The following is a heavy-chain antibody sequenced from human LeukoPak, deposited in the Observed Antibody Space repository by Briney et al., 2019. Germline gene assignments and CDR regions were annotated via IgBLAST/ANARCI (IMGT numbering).Heavy chain of an antibody. V-gene: IGHV1-46*01. CDR2: INPSGGRT. CDR3: STSATNRDISASGSDYYYHGMDV. CDR1: GYTFTRYY. Sequence: GASVTVSCKTSGYTFTRYYMHWVRQAPGQGLESMGPINPSGGRTTYAQNFQGRVTINRDTSTSTPYMELRSLRTDDTAVYYCSTSATNRDISASGSDYYYHGMDVWGQGTTVTVSS. J-gene: IGHJ6*02. D-gene: IGHD3-10*01.